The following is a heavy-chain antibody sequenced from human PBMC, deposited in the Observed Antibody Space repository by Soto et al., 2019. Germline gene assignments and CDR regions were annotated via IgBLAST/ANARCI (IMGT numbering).Heavy chain of an antibody. CDR2: IIPIFGTA. Sequence: SVKVSCKASGCTFSSYAISWVRQAPGQGLEWMGGIIPIFGTANYAQKFQGRVTITADESTSTAYMELSSLRSEDTAVYYCATVRGGSGSYPNYYYGMDVWGQGTTVTVSS. CDR3: ATVRGGSGSYPNYYYGMDV. V-gene: IGHV1-69*13. J-gene: IGHJ6*02. D-gene: IGHD3-10*01. CDR1: GCTFSSYA.